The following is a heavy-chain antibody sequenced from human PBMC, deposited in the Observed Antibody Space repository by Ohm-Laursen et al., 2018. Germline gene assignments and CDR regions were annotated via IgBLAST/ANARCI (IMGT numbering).Heavy chain of an antibody. D-gene: IGHD3-22*01. CDR2: IRSEGFGATI. Sequence: SLRLSCAASGFALSEYTLSWVRQAPGKGLEWIGFIRSEGFGATIEYAASMKGRFIISRDDSKSTAYLQMNSLKTEDTAVYCCTRDGTYYYDSSGYYFVGAYYYGMDVWGQGTTVTVSS. V-gene: IGHV3-49*04. CDR1: GFALSEYT. J-gene: IGHJ6*02. CDR3: TRDGTYYYDSSGYYFVGAYYYGMDV.